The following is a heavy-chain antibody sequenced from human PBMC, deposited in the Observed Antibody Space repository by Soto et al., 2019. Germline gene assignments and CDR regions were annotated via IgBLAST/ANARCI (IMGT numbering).Heavy chain of an antibody. V-gene: IGHV3-48*02. Sequence: EVRLMESGGGLVQPGGSLRLSCAASGFSFSTYNMDWVRQAPGKGPEWIAYISTTSFTIYYADSVKGRFTISGDNDRNSLYLEMNSLRDEDTAVYYWARDRCYDGTCYSASDSWGQGTLVTVSS. J-gene: IGHJ5*01. CDR2: ISTTSFTI. D-gene: IGHD2-15*01. CDR3: ARDRCYDGTCYSASDS. CDR1: GFSFSTYN.